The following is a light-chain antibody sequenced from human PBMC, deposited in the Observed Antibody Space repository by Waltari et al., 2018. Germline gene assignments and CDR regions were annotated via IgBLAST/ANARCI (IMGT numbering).Light chain of an antibody. CDR1: AGIYTT. CDR2: GAS. CDR3: QQYYSTLYT. V-gene: IGKV1-NL1*01. Sequence: DIQMTQSPSSLSTSIGDTVTITCRASAGIYTTLAWYQQKEGKAPKLIVSGASTLESGVPSRFSGSGSWTDYTLTISGLQPEDVATYYCQQYYSTLYTFGQGTKLEIK. J-gene: IGKJ2*01.